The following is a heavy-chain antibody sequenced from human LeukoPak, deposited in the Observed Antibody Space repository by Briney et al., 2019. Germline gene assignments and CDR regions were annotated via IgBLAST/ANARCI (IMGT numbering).Heavy chain of an antibody. CDR2: TYYRSKWYY. D-gene: IGHD1-1*01. Sequence: SQTLSLTCAISGDSISSNIVTWNWIRQSPSRGLEWLGRTYYRSKWYYEYAVPMKSRISINPDTSKNQFSLQLDSVTPEDTAVYYCARGSQGTIGFAYWGQGTLVTVSS. J-gene: IGHJ4*02. V-gene: IGHV6-1*01. CDR3: ARGSQGTIGFAY. CDR1: GDSISSNIVT.